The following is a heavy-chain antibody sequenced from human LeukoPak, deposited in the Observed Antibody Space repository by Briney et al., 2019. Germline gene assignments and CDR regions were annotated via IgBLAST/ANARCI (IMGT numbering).Heavy chain of an antibody. V-gene: IGHV4-59*01. CDR2: VYYSGTT. J-gene: IGHJ4*02. D-gene: IGHD2-8*01. CDR3: ARGRDYTNTPFDY. Sequence: PPETLSLTCTVSGGSISGSYWSWIRQPPGKGLEWIGYVYYSGTTNYSPSLKSRVTISIDTSKKQFSLRLSSVTAADTAVYYCARGRDYTNTPFDYWGQGTLVTVSS. CDR1: GGSISGSY.